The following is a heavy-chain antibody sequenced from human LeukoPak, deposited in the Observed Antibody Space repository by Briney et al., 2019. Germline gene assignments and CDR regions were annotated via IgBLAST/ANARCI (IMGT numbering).Heavy chain of an antibody. CDR3: ARDALGYCSSTSCLPLDY. D-gene: IGHD2-2*01. CDR1: GGSISSYY. V-gene: IGHV4-59*12. J-gene: IGHJ4*02. Sequence: SETLSLTCTVSGGSISSYYWSWIRQPPGKGLEWIGYIYYSGSTNYNPSLKSRVTISVDTSKNQFSLKLSSVTAADTAVYYCARDALGYCSSTSCLPLDYWGQGTLVTVSS. CDR2: IYYSGST.